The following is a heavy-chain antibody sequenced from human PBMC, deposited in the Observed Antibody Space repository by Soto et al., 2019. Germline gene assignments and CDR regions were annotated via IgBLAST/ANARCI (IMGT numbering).Heavy chain of an antibody. Sequence: PGGSLRLSCAASGFTFSSYAMSWVRQAPGKGLEWVSAISGSGGSTYYADSVKGRFTISRDNSKNTLYLQMNSLRAEDTAVYYCAKDFADLSYSYGSWFDPWGQGTLVTVSS. CDR3: AKDFADLSYSYGSWFDP. J-gene: IGHJ5*02. CDR1: GFTFSSYA. V-gene: IGHV3-23*01. D-gene: IGHD5-18*01. CDR2: ISGSGGST.